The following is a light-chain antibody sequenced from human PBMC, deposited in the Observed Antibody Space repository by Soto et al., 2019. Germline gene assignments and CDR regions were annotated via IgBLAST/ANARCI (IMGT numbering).Light chain of an antibody. J-gene: IGKJ2*01. CDR2: GAS. V-gene: IGKV3-20*01. CDR1: QSISSSY. CDR3: QWYGSSPPMYT. Sequence: ELVLTQSPGTLSLSPGERATLSCRTSQSISSSYLAWYQQKFGQAPRLLIYGASIRATGIPDRFSGGGSGTDLSLSISSLEPEDFAVYYCQWYGSSPPMYTFGQGTKLEIK.